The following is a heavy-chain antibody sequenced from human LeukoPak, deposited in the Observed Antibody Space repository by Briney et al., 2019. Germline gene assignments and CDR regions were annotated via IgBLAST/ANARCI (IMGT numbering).Heavy chain of an antibody. J-gene: IGHJ4*02. D-gene: IGHD3-22*01. Sequence: PGRSLRLSCAASGFTFDDYAMHWVRQAPGKGLEWVSGISWNSGSIGYADSVKGRFTISRDNAKNSLYLQVNSLRAEDTALYYCAKDTDYYDSSGIFDYWGQGTLVTVSS. CDR3: AKDTDYYDSSGIFDY. CDR2: ISWNSGSI. V-gene: IGHV3-9*01. CDR1: GFTFDDYA.